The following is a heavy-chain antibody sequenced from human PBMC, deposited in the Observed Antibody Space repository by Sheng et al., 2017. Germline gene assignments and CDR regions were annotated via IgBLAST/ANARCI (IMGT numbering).Heavy chain of an antibody. V-gene: IGHV4-39*07. J-gene: IGHJ4*02. CDR1: GGSISSHAIY. CDR2: VYYSGST. CDR3: ARESGYHGY. Sequence: QVQLQESGPGLVKPSGTLSLTCTVSGGSISSHAIYWGWIRQSPGEGLEWLATVYYSGSTYYNPSLKSRVTISMDTSKNQFSLKLTSVTAADTAVYFCARESGYHGYWGQGILVTVSS. D-gene: IGHD3-22*01.